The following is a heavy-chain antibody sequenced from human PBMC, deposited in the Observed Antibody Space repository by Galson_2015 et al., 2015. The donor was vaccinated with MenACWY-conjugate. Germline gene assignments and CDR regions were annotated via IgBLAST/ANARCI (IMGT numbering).Heavy chain of an antibody. CDR2: ISGSTTGT. CDR3: AKDYCTGGSWY. CDR1: GFTFSTYG. V-gene: IGHV3-23*01. Sequence: SLRLSCAASGFTFSTYGMTWVRQGPGKGLEWVSAISGSTTGTFYADSVKGRFTISRDNSRNTVYLQMNNLRVEDTAIYYCAKDYCTGGSWY. D-gene: IGHD2-8*02. J-gene: IGHJ2*01.